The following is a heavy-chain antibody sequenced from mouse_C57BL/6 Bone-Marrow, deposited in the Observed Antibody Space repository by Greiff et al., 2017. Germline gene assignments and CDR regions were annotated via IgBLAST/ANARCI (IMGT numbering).Heavy chain of an antibody. CDR2: INPSNGGT. V-gene: IGHV1-53*01. CDR1: GYTFTSYW. J-gene: IGHJ2*01. Sequence: QVQLQQPGTELVKPGASVKLSCKASGYTFTSYWMHWVKQRPGQGLEWIGNINPSNGGTNYNEKFKSKATLTVDKSSRTAYMQLSSRTSEDSAVYDCARWGFYDGYYDYWGQGTTLTVSS. D-gene: IGHD2-3*01. CDR3: ARWGFYDGYYDY.